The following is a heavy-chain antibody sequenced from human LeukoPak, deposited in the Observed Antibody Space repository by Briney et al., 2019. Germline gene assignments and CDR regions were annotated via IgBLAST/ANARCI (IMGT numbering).Heavy chain of an antibody. V-gene: IGHV4-4*02. CDR1: GFTFSSYSM. Sequence: PGRSLRLSCAASGFTFSSYSMNWVRQPPGKGLEWIGEIYHSGSTNYNPSLKSRVTISVDKSKNQFSLKLSSVTAADTAVYYCARFHGQRRGGYYFDYWGQGTLVTVSS. J-gene: IGHJ4*02. D-gene: IGHD6-25*01. CDR2: IYHSGST. CDR3: ARFHGQRRGGYYFDY.